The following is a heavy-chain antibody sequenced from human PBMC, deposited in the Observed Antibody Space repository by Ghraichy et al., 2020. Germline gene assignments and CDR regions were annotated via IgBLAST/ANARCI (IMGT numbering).Heavy chain of an antibody. V-gene: IGHV4-39*07. CDR2: IYYSGST. J-gene: IGHJ4*02. Sequence: SETLSLTCTVSGGSISSSTYYWGWIRQPPGKGLEWIGSIYYSGSTYYNPSLKSRVTISVDTSKNQFSLKMSSVTAADTAVYYCARVGAFSYGYPPDYWGQGTLVTVSS. CDR3: ARVGAFSYGYPPDY. D-gene: IGHD5-18*01. CDR1: GGSISSSTYY.